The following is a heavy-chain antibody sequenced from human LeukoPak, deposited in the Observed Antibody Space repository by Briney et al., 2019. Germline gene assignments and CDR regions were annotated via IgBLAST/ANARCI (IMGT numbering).Heavy chain of an antibody. CDR3: AREVVVVVAATRVDWFDP. CDR2: ISSNSSYI. J-gene: IGHJ5*02. Sequence: PGGSLRLSCAASGFTFSSYSMNWVRQAPGKGLEWVSSISSNSSYIYYADSVKGRFTISRDNAKNSLYLQMNSLRAEDTAVYYCAREVVVVVAATRVDWFDPWGQGTLVTVSS. V-gene: IGHV3-21*01. CDR1: GFTFSSYS. D-gene: IGHD2-15*01.